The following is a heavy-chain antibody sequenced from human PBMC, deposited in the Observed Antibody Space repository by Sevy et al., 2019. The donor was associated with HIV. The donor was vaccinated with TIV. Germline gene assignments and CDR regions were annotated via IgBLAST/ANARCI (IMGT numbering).Heavy chain of an antibody. CDR3: AAGNSVGIAVY. J-gene: IGHJ4*02. D-gene: IGHD6-13*01. CDR1: GDSINNYY. Sequence: SETLSLTCTVSGDSINNYYWSWIRQPAGKGLELIARIYASGNTDYNPSLKSRVTMSVDTSNNQFSLRLSSVTAADTAAYYCAAGNSVGIAVYWGQGTLVTVSS. CDR2: IYASGNT. V-gene: IGHV4-4*07.